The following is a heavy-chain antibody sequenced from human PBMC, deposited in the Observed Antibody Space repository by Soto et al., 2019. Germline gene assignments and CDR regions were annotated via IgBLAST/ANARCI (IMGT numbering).Heavy chain of an antibody. D-gene: IGHD2-2*01. CDR3: LFSSPEAIGVVPAAMYRGYDY. CDR1: GFTVSSNY. CDR2: IYSGGST. V-gene: IGHV3-66*01. Sequence: GSLRLSCAASGFTVSSNYMSWVRQAPGKGLEWVSVIYSGGSTYYADSVKGRFTISRDNSKNTLYLQMNSLRAEDTAVYYCLFSSPEAIGVVPAAMYRGYDYWGQGTLVTVSS. J-gene: IGHJ4*02.